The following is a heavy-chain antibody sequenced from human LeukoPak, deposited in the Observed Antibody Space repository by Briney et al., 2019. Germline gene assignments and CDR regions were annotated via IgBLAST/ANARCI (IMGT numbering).Heavy chain of an antibody. J-gene: IGHJ4*02. CDR1: GFTFTTYA. V-gene: IGHV3-23*01. Sequence: GGSLRLSCAASGFTFTTYAMSWVRQAPGKGLEWVSVISAEGGSTYYADSVKGRFTISRDNSRNTLYLQMNSLRAEDTAVYYCAGTRWLFDYWGQGTLVTVSS. D-gene: IGHD5-12*01. CDR2: ISAEGGST. CDR3: AGTRWLFDY.